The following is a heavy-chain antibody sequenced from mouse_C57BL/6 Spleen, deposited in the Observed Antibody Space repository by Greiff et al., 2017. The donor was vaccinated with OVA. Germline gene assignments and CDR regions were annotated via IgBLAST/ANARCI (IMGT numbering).Heavy chain of an antibody. D-gene: IGHD3-1*01. Sequence: EVKLMESGGGLVQPKGSLKLSCAASGFSFNTYAMNWVRQAPGKGLEWVARIRSKSNNYATYYADSVKDRFTISSDDSESMLYLQMNNLKTEDTAMYYCVRLGRLGYFDYWGQGTTLTVSS. J-gene: IGHJ2*01. CDR2: IRSKSNNYAT. V-gene: IGHV10-1*01. CDR3: VRLGRLGYFDY. CDR1: GFSFNTYA.